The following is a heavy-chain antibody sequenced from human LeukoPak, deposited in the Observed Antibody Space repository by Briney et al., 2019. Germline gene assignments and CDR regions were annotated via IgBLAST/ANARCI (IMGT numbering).Heavy chain of an antibody. Sequence: SVKVSCKAAGGAFSSYAFSWVRQAPGQGLEWMGGLIPMFRTPNYAQRFLGRVTITTDESTSTAYMELTSLGADDTAVYYCARDSTGTTWQLDYWGQGTLVTVSS. D-gene: IGHD1-1*01. J-gene: IGHJ4*02. V-gene: IGHV1-69*05. CDR1: GGAFSSYA. CDR3: ARDSTGTTWQLDY. CDR2: LIPMFRTP.